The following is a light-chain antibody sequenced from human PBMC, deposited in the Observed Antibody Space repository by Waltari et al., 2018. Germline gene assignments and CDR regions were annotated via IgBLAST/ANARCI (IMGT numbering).Light chain of an antibody. CDR1: LSQKQY. CDR3: QSADSSGPSVV. J-gene: IGLJ2*01. V-gene: IGLV3-25*03. CDR2: KDN. Sequence: SYELTQPSSMSVSPGQTARITRSGNLSQKQYGYWYQQKPGQAPILVIFKDNERPSGIPERFSGSSSGTTVTLTISGVQAEDEADYYCQSADSSGPSVVFGGGTKLT.